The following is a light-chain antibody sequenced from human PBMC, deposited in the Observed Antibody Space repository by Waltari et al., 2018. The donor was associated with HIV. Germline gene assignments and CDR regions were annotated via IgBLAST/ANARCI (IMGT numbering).Light chain of an antibody. CDR3: NSYAGSNNWV. Sequence: QSALTQPPSASGSPGPSVTIPCTGTSSDVGGSKYVSWYQQHPGKAPKLMIYEVNKRPSGVPDRFSGSKSANTASLTVSGLQADDEADYYCNSYAGSNNWVFGGGTKLTVL. V-gene: IGLV2-8*01. CDR1: SSDVGGSKY. J-gene: IGLJ3*02. CDR2: EVN.